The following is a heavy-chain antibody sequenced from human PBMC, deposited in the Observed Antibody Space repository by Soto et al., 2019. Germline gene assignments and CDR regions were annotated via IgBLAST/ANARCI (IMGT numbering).Heavy chain of an antibody. CDR1: GFTFSSYA. V-gene: IGHV3-23*01. Sequence: GGSLRLSCAASGFTFSSYAMSWVRQAPGKGLEWVSAISGSGGSTYYADSVKGRFTISRDNSKNTLYLQMNSLRAEDTAVYYCAKDLSLGYFTHGVCSDFHYWDQGTLVTVSS. CDR3: AKDLSLGYFTHGVCSDFHY. J-gene: IGHJ4*02. D-gene: IGHD2-8*01. CDR2: ISGSGGST.